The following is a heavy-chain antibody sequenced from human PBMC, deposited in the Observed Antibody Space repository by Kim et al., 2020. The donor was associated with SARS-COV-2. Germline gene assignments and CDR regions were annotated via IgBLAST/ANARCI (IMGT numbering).Heavy chain of an antibody. Sequence: GGSLRLSCAASGFTFSDYYMGWIRQTPGKGLEWVSSIGGDSAYINYADSVMGRFTISRDNVRNSLYLQMSSLRAEDTAVYYCARDMGYCSGGSCYFDRWGQGTLVTVSS. D-gene: IGHD2-15*01. CDR3: ARDMGYCSGGSCYFDR. CDR2: IGGDSAYI. CDR1: GFTFSDYY. V-gene: IGHV3-11*05. J-gene: IGHJ4*02.